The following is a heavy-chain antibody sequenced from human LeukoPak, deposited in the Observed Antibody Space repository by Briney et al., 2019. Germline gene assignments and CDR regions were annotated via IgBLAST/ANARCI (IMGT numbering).Heavy chain of an antibody. V-gene: IGHV4-61*01. D-gene: IGHD6-19*01. Sequence: PSETLSLTCTVSGGSVSSNSYYWSWVRQPPGKGLEWIGFIDCTESANYNPSLKSRVTISLDTSKNQFSVKVMSVTAADTAVYYCARIPVAKTFDYWGQGTLVTVSS. CDR2: IDCTESA. CDR1: GGSVSSNSYY. J-gene: IGHJ4*02. CDR3: ARIPVAKTFDY.